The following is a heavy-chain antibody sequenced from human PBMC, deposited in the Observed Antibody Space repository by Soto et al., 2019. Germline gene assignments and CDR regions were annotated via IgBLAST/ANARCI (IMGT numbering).Heavy chain of an antibody. D-gene: IGHD3-3*01. V-gene: IGHV4-4*07. J-gene: IGHJ5*02. CDR1: GGAINSYY. Sequence: SETLALTCTVSGGAINSYYWTWIRQPAGKGLEWIGRIYSSGSTKYNPSLQSRVTMSLDTSKNQFSLRLTSVTAADTAVYYCARGQRFSDWFDPWGQGTLVTV. CDR2: IYSSGST. CDR3: ARGQRFSDWFDP.